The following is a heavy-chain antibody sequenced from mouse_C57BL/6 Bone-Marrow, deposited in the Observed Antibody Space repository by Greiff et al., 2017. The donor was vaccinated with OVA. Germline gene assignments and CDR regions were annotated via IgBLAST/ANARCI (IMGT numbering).Heavy chain of an antibody. CDR2: INPNNGGT. J-gene: IGHJ1*03. V-gene: IGHV1-26*01. Sequence: EVQLQQSGPELVKPGASVKISCKASGYTFTDYYMNWVKQSHGKSLEWIGDINPNNGGTSYNQKFKGKATLTVDKSSSTAYMELRSLTSEDSAVYHCARRGFITTVVATDWYFDVWGTGTTVTVSS. CDR3: ARRGFITTVVATDWYFDV. D-gene: IGHD1-1*01. CDR1: GYTFTDYY.